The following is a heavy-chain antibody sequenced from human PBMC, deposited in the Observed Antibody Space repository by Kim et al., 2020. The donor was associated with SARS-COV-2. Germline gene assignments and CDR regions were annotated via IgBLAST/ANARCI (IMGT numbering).Heavy chain of an antibody. Sequence: GGSLRLSCVASRFTFSSSAMTWVRQAPGKGLEWVSTIFGSGHGTYYANSVKGRFVVTRDNSKNTLSVQMNNLRGDDTAIYYCAKNVHITSVTFLWYFDLWGRGTSVTVSS. V-gene: IGHV3-23*01. J-gene: IGHJ2*01. D-gene: IGHD2-2*01. CDR2: IFGSGHGT. CDR1: RFTFSSSA. CDR3: AKNVHITSVTFLWYFDL.